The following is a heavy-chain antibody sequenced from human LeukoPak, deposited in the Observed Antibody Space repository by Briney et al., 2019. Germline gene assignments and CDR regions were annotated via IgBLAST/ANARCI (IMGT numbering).Heavy chain of an antibody. CDR1: GFIFSNYG. V-gene: IGHV3-66*01. D-gene: IGHD3-22*01. CDR3: ARERHYYDSGGYYFDY. Sequence: GGTLRLSCAVSGFIFSNYGMSWVRQAPGKGLEWVSVIYSGGSTYYADSVKGRFTISRDNSKNTLYLQMNSLRAEDTAVYYCARERHYYDSGGYYFDYWGQGTLVTVSS. CDR2: IYSGGST. J-gene: IGHJ4*02.